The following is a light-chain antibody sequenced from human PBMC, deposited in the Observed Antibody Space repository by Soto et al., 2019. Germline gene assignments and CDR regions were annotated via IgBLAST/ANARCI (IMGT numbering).Light chain of an antibody. CDR2: EDI. V-gene: IGLV2-23*01. CDR1: SSDVGGYTL. Sequence: QSALTQPASVSGSPGQSITISCTGTSSDVGGYTLVSWYHQHPGKAPKLMIYEDIKRPSGISNRFSGSKSGNTASLTISGVQAEDEADYYCCSYAGSSTWVFGGGTKLTVL. J-gene: IGLJ3*02. CDR3: CSYAGSSTWV.